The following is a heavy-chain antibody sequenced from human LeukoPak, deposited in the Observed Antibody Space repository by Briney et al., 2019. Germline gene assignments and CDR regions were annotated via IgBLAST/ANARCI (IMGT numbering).Heavy chain of an antibody. V-gene: IGHV1-69*04. D-gene: IGHD4-17*01. CDR2: IIPILGIA. J-gene: IGHJ6*02. Sequence: SVKVSCKASGYTFTDFDIYWVRQAPGQGLEWMGRIIPILGIANYAQKFQGRVTITADKSTSTAYMELSSLRSEDTAVYYCARARDDYGDYKYDYYYGMDVWGQGTTVTVSS. CDR3: ARARDDYGDYKYDYYYGMDV. CDR1: GYTFTDFD.